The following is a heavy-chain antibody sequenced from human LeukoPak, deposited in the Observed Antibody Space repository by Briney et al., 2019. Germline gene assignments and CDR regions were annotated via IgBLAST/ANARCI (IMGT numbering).Heavy chain of an antibody. CDR3: AEIWNPITMVRGVIDY. CDR1: GFTFNNYG. Sequence: PGGSLRLSCAASGFTFNNYGMSWVRQAPGKGLEWVSGISGSGGNTYYRDSVKGRFTISRDNFKNTLHLQMNSLRAEDTAVYYCAEIWNPITMVRGVIDYWGQGTLVTVSS. J-gene: IGHJ4*02. V-gene: IGHV3-23*01. CDR2: ISGSGGNT. D-gene: IGHD3-10*01.